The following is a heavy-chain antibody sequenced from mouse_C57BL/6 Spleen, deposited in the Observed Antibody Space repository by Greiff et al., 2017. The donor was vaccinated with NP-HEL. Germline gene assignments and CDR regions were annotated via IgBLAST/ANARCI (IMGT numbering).Heavy chain of an antibody. CDR2: IDPSDSYT. V-gene: IGHV1-50*01. D-gene: IGHD4-1*01. J-gene: IGHJ2*01. CDR3: GRRGSNWEYYFDY. Sequence: QVQLQQPGAELVKPGASVKLSCKASGYTFTSYWMQWVKQRPGQGLEWIGEIDPSDSYTNYNQKFKGKATLTVDKSSSTAYMQLSSLTSEDSAVYYCGRRGSNWEYYFDYWGQGTTLTVSS. CDR1: GYTFTSYW.